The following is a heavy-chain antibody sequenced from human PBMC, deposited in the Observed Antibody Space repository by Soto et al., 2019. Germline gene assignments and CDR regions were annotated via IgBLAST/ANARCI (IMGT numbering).Heavy chain of an antibody. CDR2: INHSGST. V-gene: IGHV4-34*01. CDR1: GGCFSGYY. D-gene: IGHD3-10*01. Sequence: SETLSLTCAVYGGCFSGYYWSWIRQPPGKGLEWIGEINHSGSTNYNPSLKSRVTISVDTSKNQFSLKLSSVTAADTAVYYCARGPSMGWFDPWGQGTLVTVSS. J-gene: IGHJ5*02. CDR3: ARGPSMGWFDP.